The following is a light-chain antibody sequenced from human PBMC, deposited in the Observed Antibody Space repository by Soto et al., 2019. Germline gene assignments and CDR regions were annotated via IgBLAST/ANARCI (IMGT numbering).Light chain of an antibody. CDR1: QAMSTY. Sequence: DIQLTQSPSFLSAFVGDTVTITCRASQAMSTYLAWYEQKPGKVPKLLIRSASTLQSGVPPRFSGGVCGTEFTLTISTFQPEYSGTFYFHQLSWNQLPLGGGTNVEIK. CDR3: HQLSWNQLP. V-gene: IGKV1-9*01. CDR2: SAS. J-gene: IGKJ4*01.